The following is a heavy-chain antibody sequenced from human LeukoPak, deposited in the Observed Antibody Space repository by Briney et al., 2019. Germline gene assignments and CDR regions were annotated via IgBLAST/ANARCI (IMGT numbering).Heavy chain of an antibody. CDR1: GYTFTSYY. D-gene: IGHD3-3*01. Sequence: ASVKVSCKASGYTFTSYYMYWVRQAPGQGLEWMGWINPNSGGTNYAQKFQGRVTMTRDTSISTAYMELSRLRSDDTAVYYCARDPQGLRFLEWLLLGGAWFDPWGQGTLVTVSS. J-gene: IGHJ5*02. V-gene: IGHV1-2*02. CDR3: ARDPQGLRFLEWLLLGGAWFDP. CDR2: INPNSGGT.